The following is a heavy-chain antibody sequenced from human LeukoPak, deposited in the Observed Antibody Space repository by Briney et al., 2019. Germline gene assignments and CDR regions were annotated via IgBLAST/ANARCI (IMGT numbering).Heavy chain of an antibody. Sequence: ASVKVSCKASGYTYTGYYMHWVRQAPGQGLEWMGWINPNSGGTNYAQKFQGCVTMTRDTSISTAYMELSRLRSDDTAVYYCARGRPMVRGVTDLYYFDYWGQGTLVTVSS. D-gene: IGHD3-10*01. CDR1: GYTYTGYY. V-gene: IGHV1-2*04. CDR2: INPNSGGT. CDR3: ARGRPMVRGVTDLYYFDY. J-gene: IGHJ4*02.